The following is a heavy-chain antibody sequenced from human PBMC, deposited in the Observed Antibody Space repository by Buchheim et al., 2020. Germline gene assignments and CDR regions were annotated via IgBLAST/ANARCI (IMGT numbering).Heavy chain of an antibody. CDR2: ISGSGDYT. D-gene: IGHD6-13*01. V-gene: IGHV3-23*01. Sequence: EVQLLESGGGLVQPGGSLRLSCAASRFTFSSYAMSWVRQAPGKGLEWVSTISGSGDYTYYADSVKGRFTISRDNSKTTLLLQMNSLRADDTAVYYCAKDGGSIAAAGMGVDYWGQGTL. CDR1: RFTFSSYA. J-gene: IGHJ4*02. CDR3: AKDGGSIAAAGMGVDY.